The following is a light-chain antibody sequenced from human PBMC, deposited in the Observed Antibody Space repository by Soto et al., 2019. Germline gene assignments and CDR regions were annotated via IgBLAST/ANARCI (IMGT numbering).Light chain of an antibody. V-gene: IGLV1-40*01. J-gene: IGLJ3*02. Sequence: QAVVTRPPSMSGAPGQRVTISCTGGSSNIGAGYDVHWYQQFPGAAPKPLVYGKNNRPSGVSDRFSGSKSDTSASLAITGLQAEDEAEDYCQSYDRSVSGPVFGGGTKLTVL. CDR2: GKN. CDR3: QSYDRSVSGPV. CDR1: SSNIGAGYD.